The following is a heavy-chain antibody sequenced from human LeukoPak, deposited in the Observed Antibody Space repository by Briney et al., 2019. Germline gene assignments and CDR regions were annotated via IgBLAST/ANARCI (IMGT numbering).Heavy chain of an antibody. D-gene: IGHD5-24*01. CDR3: AKDLGMTTIGGFLDH. Sequence: GGSLRLSCAASGFTFSTYGMHWVRQAPGKGLEWVAFMSYDGTNKNCVDSVKGRFTISRDNSKDTLYLQMNSLRAEDTAVYHCAKDLGMTTIGGFLDHWGQGNLVSVSS. V-gene: IGHV3-30*02. CDR1: GFTFSTYG. J-gene: IGHJ4*02. CDR2: MSYDGTNK.